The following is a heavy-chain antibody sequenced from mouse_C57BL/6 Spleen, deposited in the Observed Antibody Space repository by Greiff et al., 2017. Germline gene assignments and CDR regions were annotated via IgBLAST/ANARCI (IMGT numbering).Heavy chain of an antibody. CDR2: IYPGSGNT. CDR3: ARGRGEMDY. Sequence: QVQLQQSGAELVRPGASVKLSCKASGYTFTDYYINWVKQRPGQGLEWIARIYPGSGNTYYNEKFKGKATLTAEKSSSTAYMQLSSLTSEDSAVYFCARGRGEMDYWGQGTSVTVSS. V-gene: IGHV1-76*01. J-gene: IGHJ4*01. CDR1: GYTFTDYY.